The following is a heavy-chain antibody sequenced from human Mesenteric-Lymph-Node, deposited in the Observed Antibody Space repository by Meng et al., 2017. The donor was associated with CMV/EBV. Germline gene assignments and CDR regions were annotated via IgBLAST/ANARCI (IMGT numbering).Heavy chain of an antibody. CDR3: ARDEGITTVRGVINIDY. Sequence: YSFSTYGISWVRQAPGLGLEWMGWIGAYNGKTSFAQKFQDRVTMTTDTATSTAYMELRSLSPDDTALYYCARDEGITTVRGVINIDYWGQGTLVTVSS. CDR2: IGAYNGKT. V-gene: IGHV1-18*01. CDR1: YSFSTYG. J-gene: IGHJ4*02. D-gene: IGHD3-10*01.